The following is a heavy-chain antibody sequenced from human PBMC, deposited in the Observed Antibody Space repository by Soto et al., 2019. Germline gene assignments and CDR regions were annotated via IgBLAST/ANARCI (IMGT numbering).Heavy chain of an antibody. D-gene: IGHD5-18*01. Sequence: QVQLVESGGGVVQPGRSLRLSCAASGFTFSSYGMHWVRQAPGKGLEWVAVICYDGSNKYYADSVKGRVTISRDNSKNTLNLQMNSQRAEDTAVYYCARDPRQYNYGYNWFDPWGQGTLVTVSS. CDR3: ARDPRQYNYGYNWFDP. CDR2: ICYDGSNK. V-gene: IGHV3-33*01. CDR1: GFTFSSYG. J-gene: IGHJ5*02.